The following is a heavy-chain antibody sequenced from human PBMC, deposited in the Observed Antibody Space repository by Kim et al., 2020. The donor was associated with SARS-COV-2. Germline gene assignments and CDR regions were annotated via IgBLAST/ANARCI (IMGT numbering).Heavy chain of an antibody. V-gene: IGHV4-39*02. D-gene: IGHD1-26*01. CDR2: IYYSGSL. CDR3: VCGSNYCYYYMNV. J-gene: IGHJ6*03. CDR1: GGSISSSSYY. Sequence: SETLSLTCTVSGGSISSSSYYWGWIRQPPGKGLEGIGSIYYSGSLYYNPSLKSRVTISADTSKNHFSLKLTSVTATDTAVYYCVCGSNYCYYYMNVWGKGTTVTVSS.